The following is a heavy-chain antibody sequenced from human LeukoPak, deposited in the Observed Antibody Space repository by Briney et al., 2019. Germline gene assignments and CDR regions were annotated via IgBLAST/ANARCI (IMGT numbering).Heavy chain of an antibody. Sequence: GGSLRLSCAASGFTFDDYAMHWVRQAPGKGLEWVSGISWNSGSIGYADSVKGRFTISRDNSKNTLYLQMNSLRAEDTAVYYCAKDNSRYGSGSYPDYWGQGTLVTVSS. CDR1: GFTFDDYA. J-gene: IGHJ4*02. CDR3: AKDNSRYGSGSYPDY. CDR2: ISWNSGSI. V-gene: IGHV3-9*01. D-gene: IGHD3-10*01.